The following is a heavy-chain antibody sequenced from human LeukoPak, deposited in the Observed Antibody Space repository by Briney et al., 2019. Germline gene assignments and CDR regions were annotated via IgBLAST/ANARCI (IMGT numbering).Heavy chain of an antibody. CDR2: INWNGGST. V-gene: IGHV3-20*04. CDR3: ASKPDSSGYYYDAFDI. D-gene: IGHD3-22*01. J-gene: IGHJ3*02. CDR1: GVTFDDYG. Sequence: PGGSLRLSCAASGVTFDDYGMSWVRQAPGKGLEWVSGINWNGGSTGYADSVKGRFTISRDNAKNSLYLQMNSLRAEDTALYYFASKPDSSGYYYDAFDIWGQGTMVTVSS.